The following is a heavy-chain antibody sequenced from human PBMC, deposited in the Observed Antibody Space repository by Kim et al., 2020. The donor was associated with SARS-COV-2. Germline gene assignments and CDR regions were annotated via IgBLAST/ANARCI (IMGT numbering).Heavy chain of an antibody. J-gene: IGHJ6*02. CDR1: GYTFTSYG. CDR2: ISAYNGNT. Sequence: ASVKVSCKASGYTFTSYGISWVRQAPGQGLEWMGWISAYNGNTNYAQKLQGRVTMTTDTSTSTAYMELRSLRSDDTAVYYCARKSALLWFGGGYYYYGMDVWGQGTTVTVSS. CDR3: ARKSALLWFGGGYYYYGMDV. D-gene: IGHD3-10*01. V-gene: IGHV1-18*01.